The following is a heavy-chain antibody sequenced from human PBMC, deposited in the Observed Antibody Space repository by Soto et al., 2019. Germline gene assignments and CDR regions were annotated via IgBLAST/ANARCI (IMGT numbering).Heavy chain of an antibody. CDR2: ISSSSSYK. D-gene: IGHD3-22*01. CDR1: GVPFRYYS. Sequence: GGPLSLSCTAAGVPFRYYSVNWVSPTPGKGLEWVSSISSSSSYKYYVDSVKGRFTISRENAKNSLYLQMNSLRAEDTAVYYCARAYFYDHSGDAVFDIWVHGTMVTVSS. V-gene: IGHV3-21*01. J-gene: IGHJ3*02. CDR3: ARAYFYDHSGDAVFDI.